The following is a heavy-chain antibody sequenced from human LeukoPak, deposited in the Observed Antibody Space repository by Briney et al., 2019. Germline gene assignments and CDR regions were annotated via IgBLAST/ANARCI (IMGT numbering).Heavy chain of an antibody. J-gene: IGHJ6*02. CDR1: GGSISSYY. CDR2: IYYSGST. D-gene: IGHD3-16*01. V-gene: IGHV4-59*01. Sequence: SETLLLSCTIPGGSISSYYGSSIRQPPGKGLGWIGYIYYSGSTNYDPSLKSRVTISVDTSKNQFSLKLSSVTAADTAVYYCARVGVYGMDVWRQGTTVTVSS. CDR3: ARVGVYGMDV.